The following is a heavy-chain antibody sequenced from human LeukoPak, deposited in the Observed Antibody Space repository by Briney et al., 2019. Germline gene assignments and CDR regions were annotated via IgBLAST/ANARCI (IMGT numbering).Heavy chain of an antibody. Sequence: ASVKVSCKASGYTYIDYYMHWVRQAPGQGLEWMGIINPRGGSTIYAQDFQGRVTLTRDTSTSTVYMELSSLRSEDTAVYYCARRYYDNSGHSYGYYFDYWGQGTLVTVSS. CDR3: ARRYYDNSGHSYGYYFDY. D-gene: IGHD3-22*01. J-gene: IGHJ4*02. V-gene: IGHV1-46*01. CDR1: GYTYIDYY. CDR2: INPRGGST.